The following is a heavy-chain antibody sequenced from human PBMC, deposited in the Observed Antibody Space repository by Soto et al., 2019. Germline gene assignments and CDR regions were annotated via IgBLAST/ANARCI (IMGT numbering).Heavy chain of an antibody. J-gene: IGHJ5*02. CDR1: GGSFSGYY. Sequence: SDALSVTCAVHGGSFSGYYWSWIRQPPGKGLEWIGEINHSGSTNYNPSLKSRVTISVDTSKNQFSLKLSSVTAADTAVYYCARGIVVVPAAPLGSWFDPWGQGTLVTGSS. V-gene: IGHV4-34*01. CDR2: INHSGST. CDR3: ARGIVVVPAAPLGSWFDP. D-gene: IGHD2-2*01.